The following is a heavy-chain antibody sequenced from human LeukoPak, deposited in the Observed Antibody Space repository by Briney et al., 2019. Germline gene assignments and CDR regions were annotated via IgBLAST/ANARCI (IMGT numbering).Heavy chain of an antibody. CDR1: GGSISSYY. CDR3: ARDSSCSGGTCYDT. Sequence: PSETLSLTCTVSGGSISSYYWSWIRQPPGKGLEWIGYIYHSGSTDYNPSLKSRVTISIDTSKNQFSLKLTSVTAGDTAVYYCARDSSCSGGTCYDTWGQGTLVTVSS. CDR2: IYHSGST. V-gene: IGHV4-59*01. D-gene: IGHD2-15*01. J-gene: IGHJ5*02.